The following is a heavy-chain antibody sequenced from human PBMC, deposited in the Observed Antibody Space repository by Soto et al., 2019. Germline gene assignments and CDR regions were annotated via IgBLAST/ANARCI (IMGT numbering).Heavy chain of an antibody. V-gene: IGHV4-34*01. J-gene: IGHJ4*02. CDR3: ARGQEGVVATH. CDR1: GGSLSGYY. D-gene: IGHD5-12*01. Sequence: QVQLQQWGAGLLKPSETLSLNCAVNGGSLSGYYWSWIRQPPGKGLEWIGEIKDGGYTNYSPSLKRRATISSDTSNHQFSLRLNSVTAADTGVYYCARGQEGVVATHWDQGALVTVSS. CDR2: IKDGGYT.